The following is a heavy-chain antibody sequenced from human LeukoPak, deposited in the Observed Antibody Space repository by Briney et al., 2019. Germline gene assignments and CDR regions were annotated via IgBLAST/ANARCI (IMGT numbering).Heavy chain of an antibody. CDR1: GFTFSSYA. D-gene: IGHD3-10*01. CDR2: ISGSGGST. CDR3: AKASTMVRGVIRYGMDV. Sequence: PGGSLRLSCAASGFTFSSYAMSWVRQAPGKGLEWVSAISGSGGSTYYADSVKGRFTISRDNSKNTLYLQMNSLRAEDTAVYYCAKASTMVRGVIRYGMDVWGKGPRSPSPQ. V-gene: IGHV3-23*01. J-gene: IGHJ6*01.